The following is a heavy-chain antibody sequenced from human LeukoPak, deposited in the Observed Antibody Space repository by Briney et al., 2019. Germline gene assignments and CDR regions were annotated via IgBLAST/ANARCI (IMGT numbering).Heavy chain of an antibody. CDR3: AEDYDSSGYFDY. V-gene: IGHV3-30*02. CDR2: IRYDGSNK. J-gene: IGHJ4*02. CDR1: GFTFSGYG. Sequence: PGGSLRLSCAASGFTFSGYGMHWVRQAPGKGLEWVAFIRYDGSNKYYADSVKGRFTISRDNSKNTLYLQMNSLRAEDTAVYYCAEDYDSSGYFDYWGQGTLVTVSS. D-gene: IGHD3-22*01.